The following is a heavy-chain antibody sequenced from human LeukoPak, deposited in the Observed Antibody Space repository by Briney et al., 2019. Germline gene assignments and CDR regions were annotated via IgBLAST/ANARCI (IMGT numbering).Heavy chain of an antibody. Sequence: PSETLSLTCAVYGGSFSGYYWSWIRQPPGKGLEWIGEINHSGSTNYNPSLKSRVTISVDTSKNQFSLKLSSVTAADTAVYYCARGLGKAAPRVSDYWGQGTLVTVSS. V-gene: IGHV4-34*01. CDR1: GGSFSGYY. D-gene: IGHD6-13*01. CDR2: INHSGST. J-gene: IGHJ4*02. CDR3: ARGLGKAAPRVSDY.